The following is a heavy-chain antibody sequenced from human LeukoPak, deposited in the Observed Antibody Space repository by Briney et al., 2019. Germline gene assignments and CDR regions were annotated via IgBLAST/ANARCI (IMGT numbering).Heavy chain of an antibody. CDR3: AKGGRGYYASGSPQPYYCGMDV. CDR1: GFTFRNYA. J-gene: IGHJ6*04. D-gene: IGHD3-10*01. Sequence: GGSLRLSCAASGFTFRNYAMSWVRQAPGKGLEWVSGISGSGDRTNYADAVKGRFTISRDNSKNTLYLQMNFLRVEDTAIYYCAKGGRGYYASGSPQPYYCGMDVWGKGTTVTVSS. CDR2: ISGSGDRT. V-gene: IGHV3-23*01.